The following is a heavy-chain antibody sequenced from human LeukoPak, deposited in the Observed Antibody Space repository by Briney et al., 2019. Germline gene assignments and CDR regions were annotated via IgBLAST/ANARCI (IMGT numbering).Heavy chain of an antibody. Sequence: SETLSLTCTVSGGSISSYYWSWIRQPPGKGREWIGYIYYSGSTNYNPSLTSRVTISVDTSKNQFSLKLSSVTAADTAVYYCARDEGASDAFDIWGQGTMVTVSS. V-gene: IGHV4-59*01. CDR1: GGSISSYY. J-gene: IGHJ3*02. CDR2: IYYSGST. CDR3: ARDEGASDAFDI.